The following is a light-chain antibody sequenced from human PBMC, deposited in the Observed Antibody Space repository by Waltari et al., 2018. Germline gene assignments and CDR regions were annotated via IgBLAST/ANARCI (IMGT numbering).Light chain of an antibody. J-gene: IGKJ1*01. CDR3: QQSLNTLWT. CDR2: AAS. CDR1: QSISSY. Sequence: DIQMTQSPSSLSASVEDRVTITCRASQSISSYLNWYQHKPGKAPKLLIYAASSLQSGVPSRFRGSGYGTDFTLTITSLQPEDFATYYCQQSLNTLWTFGPGTKVEIK. V-gene: IGKV1-39*01.